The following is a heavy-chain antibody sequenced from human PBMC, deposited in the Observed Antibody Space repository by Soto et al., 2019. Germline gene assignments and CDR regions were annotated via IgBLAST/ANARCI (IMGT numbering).Heavy chain of an antibody. V-gene: IGHV4-31*03. Sequence: QVQLQESGPGLVKPSETLFLTCTVSGDSISGGASFWSWIRQPPGKGLEWIANVYYSGSSYYNPSLKSRLTISVDTTKNQFSLQLKSMTAADTAVYYCAKLSCTSSTCYFPGWFDPWGQGTLVTVSS. D-gene: IGHD2-2*01. CDR3: AKLSCTSSTCYFPGWFDP. CDR2: VYYSGSS. J-gene: IGHJ5*02. CDR1: GDSISGGASF.